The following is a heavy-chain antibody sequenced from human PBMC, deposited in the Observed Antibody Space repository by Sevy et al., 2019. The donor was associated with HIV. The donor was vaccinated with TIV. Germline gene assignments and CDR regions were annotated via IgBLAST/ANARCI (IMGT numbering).Heavy chain of an antibody. D-gene: IGHD3-3*01. V-gene: IGHV3-30*18. CDR3: AKEFYDFWSGYYYFDY. J-gene: IGHJ4*02. CDR1: GFTFSSYG. Sequence: GGSLRLSCAASGFTFSSYGMHWVRQAPGKGLEWVAVISYDGSNKYYADSVKGRFTISRDNSKNTLYLQMNSLRAEDTTAYYCAKEFYDFWSGYYYFDYWGQGTLVTVSS. CDR2: ISYDGSNK.